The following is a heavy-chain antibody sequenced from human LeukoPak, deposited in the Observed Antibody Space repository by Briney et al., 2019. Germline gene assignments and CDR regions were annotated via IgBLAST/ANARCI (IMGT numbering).Heavy chain of an antibody. CDR2: MNPNSGNT. D-gene: IGHD3-22*01. J-gene: IGHJ5*02. CDR3: ARRSRDYDNWVDP. CDR1: GYTFTSYD. Sequence: ASVKVSCKASGYTFTSYDINWVRQATGQGLEWMGWMNPNSGNTGYAQKFQGRVTMTRNTSISTAYMELSSLRSEDTAVYYCARRSRDYDNWVDPWGQGTLVTVSS. V-gene: IGHV1-8*01.